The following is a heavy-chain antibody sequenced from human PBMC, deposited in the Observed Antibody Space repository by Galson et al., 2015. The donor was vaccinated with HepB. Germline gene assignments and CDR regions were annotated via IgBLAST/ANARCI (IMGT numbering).Heavy chain of an antibody. CDR2: MSSGGST. CDR3: AREKGLTTGVHSYYYGMDV. J-gene: IGHJ6*02. Sequence: SLRLSCAASGFSVGNSYMNWVRQAPGKGLEWVSAMSSGGSTFYADSVKGRFTISRDDSKNTLYLHMNGLRADDTAVFYCAREKGLTTGVHSYYYGMDVWGQGTTVIVS. V-gene: IGHV3-53*01. CDR1: GFSVGNSY. D-gene: IGHD1-1*01.